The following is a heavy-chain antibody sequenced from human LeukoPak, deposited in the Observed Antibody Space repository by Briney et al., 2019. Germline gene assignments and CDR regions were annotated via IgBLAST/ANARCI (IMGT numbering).Heavy chain of an antibody. V-gene: IGHV3-11*01. D-gene: IGHD2-21*02. CDR1: GFTFSDYH. J-gene: IGHJ4*02. CDR3: AREASCGGDCYYDY. CDR2: ISSSGSGSII. Sequence: GGSLRLSCAASGFTFSDYHMSWIRQAPGKGLEWISYISSSGSGSIIYHADSVKGRFTVSRDNAKNSLYLQMNSLRADDTAVHYCAREASCGGDCYYDYWGQGTLVTVSS.